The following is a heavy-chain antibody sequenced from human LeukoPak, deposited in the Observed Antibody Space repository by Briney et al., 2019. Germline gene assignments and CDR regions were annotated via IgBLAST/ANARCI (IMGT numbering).Heavy chain of an antibody. J-gene: IGHJ4*02. CDR3: ASGTSSSWYLFDY. CDR1: GGSISSYY. D-gene: IGHD6-13*01. CDR2: IYYSGGT. Sequence: PSETLSLTCTVSGGSISSYYWSWIRQPPGKGLEWIGYIYYSGGTNYNPSLKSRVTISVDTSKNQFSLKLSSVTAADTAVYYCASGTSSSWYLFDYWGQGTLVTVSS. V-gene: IGHV4-59*01.